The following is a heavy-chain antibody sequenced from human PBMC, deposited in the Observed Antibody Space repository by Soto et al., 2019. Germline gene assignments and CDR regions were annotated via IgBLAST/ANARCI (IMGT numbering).Heavy chain of an antibody. CDR2: FYYSEST. Sequence: QLQLQESGPGLVKPSETLSLTCTVSGGSISSGPYSWGWIRQPPGEGLAWIGTFYYSESTYYNPSLQSRVTISVDTSKNQFSLKVSSVRVADTAVYYCARLGGYCSSTSCYGYYGMDVWGQGTTVTVSS. D-gene: IGHD2-2*01. CDR3: ARLGGYCSSTSCYGYYGMDV. J-gene: IGHJ6*02. V-gene: IGHV4-39*01. CDR1: GGSISSGPYS.